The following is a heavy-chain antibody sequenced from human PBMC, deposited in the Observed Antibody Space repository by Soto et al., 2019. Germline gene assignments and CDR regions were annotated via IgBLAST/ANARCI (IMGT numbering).Heavy chain of an antibody. CDR2: ISGSGGST. J-gene: IGHJ4*02. Sequence: PGGSLRLSCAASGFTFSSYARSWVRQVPGKGLEWVSAISGSGGSTYYADSVKGRFTISRDNSKNTLYLQMNSLRAEDTAVYYCAKARGNGYNYATRPFDYWGQGTLVTVSS. V-gene: IGHV3-23*01. D-gene: IGHD5-12*01. CDR3: AKARGNGYNYATRPFDY. CDR1: GFTFSSYA.